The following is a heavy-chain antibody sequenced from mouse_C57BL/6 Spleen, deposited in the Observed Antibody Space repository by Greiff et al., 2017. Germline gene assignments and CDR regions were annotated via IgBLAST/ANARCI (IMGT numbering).Heavy chain of an antibody. Sequence: VQLQQSGAELVKPGASVKLSCTASGFNINDYYMHWVKQRPEQGLEWIGRIDPEDGDTKYAPKFQGKATITADPSSNTAYLQLSSLTSEDTAVYYCARSDDGYYAMDYWGQGTSVTVSS. CDR3: ARSDDGYYAMDY. CDR1: GFNINDYY. V-gene: IGHV14-2*01. D-gene: IGHD2-3*01. J-gene: IGHJ4*01. CDR2: IDPEDGDT.